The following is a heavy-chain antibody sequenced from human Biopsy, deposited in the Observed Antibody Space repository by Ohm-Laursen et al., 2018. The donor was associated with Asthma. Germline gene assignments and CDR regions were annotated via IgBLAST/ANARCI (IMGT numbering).Heavy chain of an antibody. D-gene: IGHD7-27*01. CDR2: ISYTGSA. CDR3: ARHWDWGSFFDY. V-gene: IGHV4-39*01. Sequence: GTLSLTCAVSGGSMSSSSYYWGWIRQPPGKGLEWMGSISYTGSASHNPSLKSRITISVDPSKNHFSLKLSSVTAADTAVYYCARHWDWGSFFDYWGQGTPVTVSS. CDR1: GGSMSSSSYY. J-gene: IGHJ4*02.